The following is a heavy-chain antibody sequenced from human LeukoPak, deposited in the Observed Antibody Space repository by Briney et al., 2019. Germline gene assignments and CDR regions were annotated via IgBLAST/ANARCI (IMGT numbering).Heavy chain of an antibody. CDR2: ISGSGGTT. Sequence: GGSLRLSCTVSGFTFSSYAMSWVRRAPGKGLEWVSAISGSGGTTYYADSVKGRCTISRDNAKNSLYLQMNSLRAEDTAVYYCARTHYYYYYMDVWGKETTVTVSS. CDR1: GFTFSSYA. J-gene: IGHJ6*03. D-gene: IGHD1-14*01. CDR3: ARTHYYYYYMDV. V-gene: IGHV3-23*01.